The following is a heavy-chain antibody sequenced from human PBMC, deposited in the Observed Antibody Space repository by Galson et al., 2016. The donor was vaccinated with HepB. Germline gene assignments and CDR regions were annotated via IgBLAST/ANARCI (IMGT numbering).Heavy chain of an antibody. D-gene: IGHD3-3*01. CDR1: GDTLTELS. J-gene: IGHJ4*02. Sequence: SVKISCKVSGDTLTELSMHWVRQAPGKGLEWMGGFDPESGETLYAQRFQGRVTVTEDTSTDTAYMELNSLRSEDTAAYYCATDRLGWSGYYNYWGQGTLVTVSS. CDR3: ATDRLGWSGYYNY. CDR2: FDPESGET. V-gene: IGHV1-24*01.